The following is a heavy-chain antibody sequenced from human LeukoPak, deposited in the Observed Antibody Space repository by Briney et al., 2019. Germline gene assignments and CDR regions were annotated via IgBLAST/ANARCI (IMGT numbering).Heavy chain of an antibody. J-gene: IGHJ6*03. CDR2: IYTSGST. D-gene: IGHD1-26*01. V-gene: IGHV4-4*09. CDR3: ARHWELLEGDYYYYYMDV. Sequence: SETLSLTSTVSGGSISSYYWSWIRQPPGKGLEWIGYIYTSGSTNYNPSLKSRVTISVDTSKNQFSLKLSSVTAADTAVYYCARHWELLEGDYYYYYMDVWGKGTTITVSS. CDR1: GGSISSYY.